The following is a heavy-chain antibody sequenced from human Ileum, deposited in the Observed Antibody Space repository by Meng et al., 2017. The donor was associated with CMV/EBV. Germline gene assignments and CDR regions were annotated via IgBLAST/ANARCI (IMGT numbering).Heavy chain of an antibody. CDR3: ARLKDYVGNGYYYFDS. J-gene: IGHJ4*02. D-gene: IGHD3-22*01. CDR1: DASFSGYY. Sequence: QVQLHSWGAGLLKPSATLSLTWAVFDASFSGYYWVWSRLIPGKGLEWIGEFTRSGAINYNPSLRSRLIISLDTSKNQFSLMLSSVTAADTAVYYCARLKDYVGNGYYYFDSWGPGTLVTVSS. V-gene: IGHV4-34*01. CDR2: FTRSGAI.